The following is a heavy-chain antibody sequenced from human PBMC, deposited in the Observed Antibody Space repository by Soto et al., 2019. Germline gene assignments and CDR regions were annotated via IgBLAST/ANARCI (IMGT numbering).Heavy chain of an antibody. D-gene: IGHD2-15*01. Sequence: EVQLLESGGGLVQPGGSLRLSCTASGFTFSSHAMSWVRQAPGKQLEWVSAIGGSAGLTFYAASVKGRVTSSRDNSKNPLYLQMNSLRAEDTAVYYCAKDWVSGSSPYWGQGTLVTVSS. V-gene: IGHV3-23*01. J-gene: IGHJ4*02. CDR3: AKDWVSGSSPY. CDR1: GFTFSSHA. CDR2: IGGSAGLT.